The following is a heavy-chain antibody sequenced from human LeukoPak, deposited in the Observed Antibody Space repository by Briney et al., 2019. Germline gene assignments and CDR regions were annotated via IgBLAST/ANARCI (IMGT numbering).Heavy chain of an antibody. D-gene: IGHD2-8*02. CDR1: GFTLNGYW. CDR3: TRVQAGRSGLMDV. CDR2: IDPDGSTT. Sequence: PGGSLRLSCAASGFTLNGYWMHWVRQAPGEGLVWVSRIDPDGSTTNYAESVKGRFTTSRDNAKNTVYPQMNSLRAEDTALYYCTRVQAGRSGLMDVWGRGTTVTVSS. J-gene: IGHJ6*02. V-gene: IGHV3-74*01.